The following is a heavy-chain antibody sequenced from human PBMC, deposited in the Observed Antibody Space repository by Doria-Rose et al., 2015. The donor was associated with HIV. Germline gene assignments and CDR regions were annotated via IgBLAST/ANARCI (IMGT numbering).Heavy chain of an antibody. CDR2: INWNSANI. J-gene: IGHJ2*01. V-gene: IGHV3-9*03. CDR3: AKDGGGRQWLIRDFDL. CDR1: GFSFDEYA. Sequence: VPLVESGGGLLQPGRSLRLSCAASGFSFDEYAMHWVRQPPGKGLEWVSGINWNSANIRYADSVKGRFTISRDNAKNSLYLQMNSLRPEDMALYYCAKDGGGRQWLIRDFDLWGRGTLVTVSS. D-gene: IGHD6-19*01.